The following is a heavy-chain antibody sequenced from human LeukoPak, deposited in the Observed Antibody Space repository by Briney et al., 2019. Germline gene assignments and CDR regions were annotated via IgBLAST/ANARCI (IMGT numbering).Heavy chain of an antibody. Sequence: GGSLRLSCAASGFTFSSYTMNWVRQAPGKGLEWVANIKQDGSDKQYVDSVKGRFTISRDNAKNSLSLQMNSLRAEDTAVYYCARDGNKKLGFDSWGQGTLVTVSS. V-gene: IGHV3-7*01. CDR2: IKQDGSDK. D-gene: IGHD2/OR15-2a*01. CDR1: GFTFSSYT. CDR3: ARDGNKKLGFDS. J-gene: IGHJ4*02.